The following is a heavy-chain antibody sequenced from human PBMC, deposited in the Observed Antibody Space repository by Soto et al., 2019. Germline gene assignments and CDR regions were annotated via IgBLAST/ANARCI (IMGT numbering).Heavy chain of an antibody. V-gene: IGHV3-9*01. CDR2: ISWNSGSI. D-gene: IGHD3-3*01. CDR1: GVSFDDYA. Sequence: EVQLVESGGGLVQPGRSLRLSCAASGVSFDDYAMHWVRQAPGKGLEWVSVISWNSGSIGYADSVKGRFTIARDNAKYSLYLQMNSLRAEDTALCYCATDRSDFWSAYSKKAFDIWGQGTMFTVSS. J-gene: IGHJ3*02. CDR3: ATDRSDFWSAYSKKAFDI.